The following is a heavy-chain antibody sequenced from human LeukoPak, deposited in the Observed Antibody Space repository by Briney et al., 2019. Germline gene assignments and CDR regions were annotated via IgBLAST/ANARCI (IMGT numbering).Heavy chain of an antibody. CDR3: ASMPRDGAFDL. CDR2: INTDGSST. V-gene: IGHV3-74*01. D-gene: IGHD5-24*01. J-gene: IGHJ3*01. CDR1: GFTFSSYW. Sequence: GGSLRLSCAASGFTFSSYWMHWVRQAPGKGLVWVSRINTDGSSTSYADSVKGRFTSSRDNAANALYLQLNSLRAQDTALYSCASMPRDGAFDLWRQGTMVTVSS.